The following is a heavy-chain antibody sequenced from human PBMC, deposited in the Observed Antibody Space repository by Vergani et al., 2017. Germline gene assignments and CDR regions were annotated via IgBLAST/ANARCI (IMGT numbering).Heavy chain of an antibody. CDR2: IYTSGST. CDR3: ARLTSVGIAAAGRPAGRHLSGEDY. CDR1: GGSISSYY. V-gene: IGHV4-4*07. D-gene: IGHD6-13*01. Sequence: QLQLQESGPGLVKPSETLSLTCTVSGGSISSYYWSWIRQPAGKGLEWIGRIYTSGSTNYNPSLKSRVTMSVDTSKNQFSLKLSSVTAADTAVYYCARLTSVGIAAAGRPAGRHLSGEDYWGQGTLVTVSS. J-gene: IGHJ4*02.